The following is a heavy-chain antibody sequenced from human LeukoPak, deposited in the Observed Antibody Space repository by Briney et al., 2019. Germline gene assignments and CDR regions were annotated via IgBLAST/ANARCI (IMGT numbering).Heavy chain of an antibody. Sequence: GGSLRLSCAASGFTFSDYYVSWIRQAPGKGLEWVSYISSSGSTIYYADSVKGRFTISRDNAKNSLYLQMNSLRAEDTAVYYCARFWYSSSWRIDYWGQGTLVTVSS. J-gene: IGHJ4*02. D-gene: IGHD6-13*01. CDR3: ARFWYSSSWRIDY. V-gene: IGHV3-11*01. CDR2: ISSSGSTI. CDR1: GFTFSDYY.